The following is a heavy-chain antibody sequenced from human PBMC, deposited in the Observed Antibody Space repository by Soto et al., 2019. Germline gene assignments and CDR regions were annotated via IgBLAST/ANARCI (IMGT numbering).Heavy chain of an antibody. J-gene: IGHJ5*02. V-gene: IGHV3-7*01. D-gene: IGHD3-22*01. CDR3: ARRYDSSGYYLGNNWFDP. CDR2: IKQGGSEK. Sequence: PGGSLRLSCAASGFTFSSYWMSWVRQAPGKGLEWVANIKQGGSEKYYVDSVKGRFTISRDNAKNSLYLQMNSLRAEDTAVYYCARRYDSSGYYLGNNWFDPWGQGTLVTVSS. CDR1: GFTFSSYW.